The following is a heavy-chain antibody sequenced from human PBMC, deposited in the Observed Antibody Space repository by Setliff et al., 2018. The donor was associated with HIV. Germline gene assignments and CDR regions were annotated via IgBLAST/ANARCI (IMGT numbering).Heavy chain of an antibody. CDR3: ARDKTYCNSSRCSRAGWYFDL. Sequence: SETLSLTCTVAGYSINSRHFWGWIRQHPGKGLEWVGSIYHSGNTHYNRSLKRRVTISVDTSKNQSSLKLSSVTAADTAVYYCARDKTYCNSSRCSRAGWYFDLWGRGTLVTVSS. D-gene: IGHD2-2*01. V-gene: IGHV4-38-2*02. J-gene: IGHJ2*01. CDR1: GYSINSRHF. CDR2: IYHSGNT.